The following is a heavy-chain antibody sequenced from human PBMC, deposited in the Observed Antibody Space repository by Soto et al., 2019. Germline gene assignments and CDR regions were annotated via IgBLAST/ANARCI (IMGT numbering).Heavy chain of an antibody. CDR2: IYYSGST. D-gene: IGHD2-2*01. J-gene: IGHJ1*01. Sequence: SETLSLTCTVSGGSISSSSYYWGWIRQPPGKGLEWIGSIYYSGSTYYNPSLKSRVTISVDTSKNQFSLKLSSVTAADTAVYYYSSGGSRGLHAYSGQGT. V-gene: IGHV4-39*01. CDR1: GGSISSSSYY. CDR3: SSGGSRGLHAY.